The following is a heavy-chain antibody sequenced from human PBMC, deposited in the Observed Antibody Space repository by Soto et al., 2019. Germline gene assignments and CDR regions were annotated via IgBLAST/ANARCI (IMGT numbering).Heavy chain of an antibody. CDR3: ARDSGYSGFTMGANWFDP. V-gene: IGHV4-30-4*01. Sequence: QVQLQESGPGLVKPSQTLSLTCTVSGGSISSGDYYWSWIRQPPGKGLEWIGYIYYSGSTYYNPSHKSRVTISVDTSKNQFSLKLSSVTAADTAVYYCARDSGYSGFTMGANWFDPWGQGTLVTVSS. CDR1: GGSISSGDYY. CDR2: IYYSGST. D-gene: IGHD5-12*01. J-gene: IGHJ5*02.